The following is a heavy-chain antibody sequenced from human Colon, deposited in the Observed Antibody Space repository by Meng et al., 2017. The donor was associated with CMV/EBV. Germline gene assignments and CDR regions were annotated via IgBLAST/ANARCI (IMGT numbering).Heavy chain of an antibody. J-gene: IGHJ4*02. D-gene: IGHD3/OR15-3a*01. CDR2: MNPKNGNT. CDR1: FNPYD. Sequence: FNPYDINWVRLATGQGLEWMGWMNPKNGNTGYARKFQGRVTMTADTSLSTAYLDLSGLTSADTAVYYCARGRKYDSWSGYYTGSVLWGQGTLVTVSS. CDR3: ARGRKYDSWSGYYTGSVL. V-gene: IGHV1-8*01.